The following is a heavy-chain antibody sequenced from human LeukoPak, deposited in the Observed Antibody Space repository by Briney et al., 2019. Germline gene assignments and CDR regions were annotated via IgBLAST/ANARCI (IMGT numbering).Heavy chain of an antibody. J-gene: IGHJ4*02. CDR1: GGSISSGGHY. Sequence: SETLSLTWSVSGGSISSGGHYWSWIRQRPGKGLEWVGYIYHTGRTYCKSSLESRLTMSVDTSENQFSLKLSSVTAADTAVYYCARVVGPYYFDYWGQGTLVTVSS. V-gene: IGHV4-31*02. CDR2: IYHTGRT. CDR3: ARVVGPYYFDY.